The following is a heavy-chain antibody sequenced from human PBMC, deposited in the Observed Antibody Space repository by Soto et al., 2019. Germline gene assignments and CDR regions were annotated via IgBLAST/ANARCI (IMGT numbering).Heavy chain of an antibody. J-gene: IGHJ3*02. CDR2: IIPILGIA. V-gene: IGHV1-69*02. Sequence: ASVKVFCKASGGTFSSYTISCVRQAPGQGLEWMGRIIPILGIANYAQKFQGRVTITADKSTSTAYMELSSLRSEDTAVYYCASGGEYCGGHCYSWDAFDIWGQGTMVNVS. CDR1: GGTFSSYT. D-gene: IGHD2-21*01. CDR3: ASGGEYCGGHCYSWDAFDI.